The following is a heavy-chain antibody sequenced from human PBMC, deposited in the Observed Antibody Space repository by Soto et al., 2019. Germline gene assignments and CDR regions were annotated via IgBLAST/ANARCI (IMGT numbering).Heavy chain of an antibody. D-gene: IGHD5-18*01. CDR2: INHSGST. Sequence: SETLSLTCAVYGGSFSGYYWSWIRQPPGKGLEWIGEINHSGSTNYNPFLKSRVTISVDTSKNQFSLKLSSVTAADTAVYYCALDVDTAMVHGDYWGQGTLVTVS. CDR3: ALDVDTAMVHGDY. V-gene: IGHV4-34*01. J-gene: IGHJ4*02. CDR1: GGSFSGYY.